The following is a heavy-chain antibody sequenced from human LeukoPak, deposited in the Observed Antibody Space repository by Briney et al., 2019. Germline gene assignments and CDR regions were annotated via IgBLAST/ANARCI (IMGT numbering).Heavy chain of an antibody. CDR3: ARFAATPPYYQYYYMDV. CDR1: GGSISTYY. CDR2: IYYSGST. J-gene: IGHJ6*03. Sequence: SATLSLTCTVSGGSISTYYWSWIRQPPGKGLEWIGYIYYSGSTGYNPSLKSRVTISVDTSKNHFSLHLSSVTAADTALYYCARFAATPPYYQYYYMDVWGKGTTVTISS. D-gene: IGHD2-15*01. V-gene: IGHV4-59*01.